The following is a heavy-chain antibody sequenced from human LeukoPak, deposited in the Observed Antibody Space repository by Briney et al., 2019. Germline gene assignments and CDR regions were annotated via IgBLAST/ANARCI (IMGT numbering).Heavy chain of an antibody. J-gene: IGHJ4*02. Sequence: PGGTLRLSCAASGFTFSSYGMSWVRQAPGKGLEWVSGISNSGTYTYYGDSVKGRFTISRDNSRNTLYLQMNGLRAEDTAVYYCTKAEGFYFGYWGQGTLVTVSS. V-gene: IGHV3-23*01. CDR3: TKAEGFYFGY. CDR2: ISNSGTYT. CDR1: GFTFSSYG.